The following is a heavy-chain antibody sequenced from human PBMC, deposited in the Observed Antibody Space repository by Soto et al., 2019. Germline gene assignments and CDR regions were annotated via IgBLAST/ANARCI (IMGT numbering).Heavy chain of an antibody. V-gene: IGHV3-23*01. CDR3: AKSWVYSYYYRMDV. J-gene: IGHJ6*02. CDR2: ISGSGGST. D-gene: IGHD6-13*01. CDR1: GFTFSSYA. Sequence: GGSLRLSCAASGFTFSSYAMSWVRQAPGKGLEWVSAISGSGGSTYYADSVKGRFTISRDNSKNTLYLQMNSLRAEDTAVYYCAKSWVYSYYYRMDVWGQGTTVTVSS.